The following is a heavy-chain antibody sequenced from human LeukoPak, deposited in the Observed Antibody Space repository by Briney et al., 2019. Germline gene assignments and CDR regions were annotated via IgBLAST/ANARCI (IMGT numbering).Heavy chain of an antibody. CDR2: ISSSSSYI. CDR3: ARGWSLSSPIDY. CDR1: GFTFSSYS. Sequence: GGSLRLSCAASGFTFSSYSMNWVRQAPGKGLEWVSSISSSSSYIYYADSVKGRFTISRDNAKNSLYLQMSSLRAEDTAVYYCARGWSLSSPIDYWGQGTLVTVSS. D-gene: IGHD6-6*01. J-gene: IGHJ4*02. V-gene: IGHV3-21*01.